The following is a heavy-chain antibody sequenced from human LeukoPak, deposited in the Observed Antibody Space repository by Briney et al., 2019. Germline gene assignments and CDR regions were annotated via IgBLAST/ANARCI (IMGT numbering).Heavy chain of an antibody. CDR1: GGSFSGYY. J-gene: IGHJ3*02. V-gene: IGHV4-34*01. Sequence: KSSETLSLTCAVYGGSFSGYYWSWIRQPPGKGLEWIGEINHSGSTNYNPSLKSRVTISVDTSKNQFSLKLSSVTAADTAVYYCARGPTLRGCAFDIWGQGTMVTVSS. CDR3: ARGPTLRGCAFDI. CDR2: INHSGST.